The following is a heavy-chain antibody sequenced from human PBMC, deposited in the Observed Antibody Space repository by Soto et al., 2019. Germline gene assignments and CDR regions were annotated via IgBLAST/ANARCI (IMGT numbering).Heavy chain of an antibody. V-gene: IGHV5-51*01. Sequence: GESLKISCQCSGYTFSKFWIGWVRRLPGKGLEWMGIIYPGDHETRYSPSFHGKVTISADKSINTAYLQWNSLEASDTAFYFCARSPRSSPYFDYWGQGALVTVSS. CDR1: GYTFSKFW. CDR2: IYPGDHET. CDR3: ARSPRSSPYFDY. J-gene: IGHJ4*02. D-gene: IGHD6-13*01.